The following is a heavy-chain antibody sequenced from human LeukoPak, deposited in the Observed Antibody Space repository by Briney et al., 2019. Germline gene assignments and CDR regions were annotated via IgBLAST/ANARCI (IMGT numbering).Heavy chain of an antibody. D-gene: IGHD3-10*01. CDR1: GFTLSDYE. Sequence: GGSLRLSCAASGFTLSDYEMNWVRQAPGKGLEWIAYISSSSSTKNYADSAKGRFTISRDNAQNSLYLQINSLRAEDTAVYYCAREKGTLIRAMAFEMWGQGTMVTVSS. CDR3: AREKGTLIRAMAFEM. V-gene: IGHV3-48*03. CDR2: ISSSSSTK. J-gene: IGHJ3*02.